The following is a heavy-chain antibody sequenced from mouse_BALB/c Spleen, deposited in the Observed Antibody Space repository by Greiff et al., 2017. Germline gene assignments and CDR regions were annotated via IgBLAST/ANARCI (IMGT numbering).Heavy chain of an antibody. J-gene: IGHJ4*01. D-gene: IGHD2-1*01. CDR1: GYSFTGYY. V-gene: IGHV1-26*01. Sequence: VQLQQSGPDLVQPGASVKISCKASGYSFTGYYMHWVKQSHGKSLEWIGRVNPNNGGTSYNQKFKGKAILTVDKSSSTAYMELRSLTSEDSAVYYCARDGNGAMDYWGQGTSVTVSS. CDR3: ARDGNGAMDY. CDR2: VNPNNGGT.